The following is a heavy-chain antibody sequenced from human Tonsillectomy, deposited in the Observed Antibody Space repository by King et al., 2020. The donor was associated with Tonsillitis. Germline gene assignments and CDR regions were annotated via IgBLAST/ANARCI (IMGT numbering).Heavy chain of an antibody. CDR2: IIPIIGVT. D-gene: IGHD2-15*01. V-gene: IGHV1-69*01. Sequence: QLVQSGAEVKKPGSSLKVSCKASGGTFNNYGISWVRQATGQGLEWMGGIIPIIGVTNYAQKFQGRVTITADESTRTAYMELSSLRSDDTAVYYCARRGIINYGMDVWGQGTTVIVSS. J-gene: IGHJ6*02. CDR3: ARRGIINYGMDV. CDR1: GGTFNNYG.